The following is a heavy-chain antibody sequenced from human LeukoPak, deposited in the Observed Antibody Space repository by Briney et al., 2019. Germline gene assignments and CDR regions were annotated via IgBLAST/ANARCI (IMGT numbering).Heavy chain of an antibody. CDR3: ARDFYDGTTTFDI. V-gene: IGHV4-61*08. CDR1: GGSISSGGYY. D-gene: IGHD1-1*01. J-gene: IGHJ3*02. Sequence: SETLSLTCTVSGGSISSGGYYWSWIRQPPGKGLEWIGYIYHSGSTYYNPSLKSRVTISVDTSKNQFSLKLSSVTAADTAVYYCARDFYDGTTTFDIWGQGTMVTVSS. CDR2: IYHSGST.